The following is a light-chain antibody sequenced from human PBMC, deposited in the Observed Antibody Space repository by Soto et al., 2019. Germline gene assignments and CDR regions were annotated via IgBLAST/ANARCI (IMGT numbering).Light chain of an antibody. V-gene: IGLV2-23*02. CDR1: SSEVGSYNL. J-gene: IGLJ3*02. CDR2: EVT. Sequence: QSALTQPASVSGSPGQSIAISCTGTSSEVGSYNLVSWYQHHPGKAPKLMIYEVTKRPSGVSDRFFASKSGNTASLTISGLQAEDEADYFCCSYAGGSTPWVFGGGTKVTVL. CDR3: CSYAGGSTPWV.